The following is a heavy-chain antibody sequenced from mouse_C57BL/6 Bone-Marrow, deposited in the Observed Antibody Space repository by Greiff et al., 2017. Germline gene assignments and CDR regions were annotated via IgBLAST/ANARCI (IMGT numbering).Heavy chain of an antibody. CDR3: ARYDYGSSSPRYFDV. J-gene: IGHJ1*03. Sequence: VQLQQSGAELVRPGTSVKMSCKASGYTFTHYWIGWAKQRPGHGLEWIGDIYPGGGYTKDKEKFKGKATLTADKSSSTAYMQFSSLTSEDSAIYYCARYDYGSSSPRYFDVWGTGTTVTVSS. D-gene: IGHD1-1*01. CDR1: GYTFTHYW. CDR2: IYPGGGYT. V-gene: IGHV1-63*01.